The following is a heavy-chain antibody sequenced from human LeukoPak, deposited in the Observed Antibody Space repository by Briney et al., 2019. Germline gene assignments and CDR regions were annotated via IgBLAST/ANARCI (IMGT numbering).Heavy chain of an antibody. CDR3: TTPGGLIAATTPFAY. CDR2: IKSKTDGGTT. Sequence: GGSLRLSCAASGFTFNNAWMSWVRQAPGKGLEWVVRIKSKTDGGTTDYAEPVKGRFTISRDDSQNTLYLQMNSLEIEDTAVYYCTTPGGLIAATTPFAYCGQGTLVTVSS. D-gene: IGHD5-12*01. J-gene: IGHJ4*02. CDR1: GFTFNNAW. V-gene: IGHV3-15*01.